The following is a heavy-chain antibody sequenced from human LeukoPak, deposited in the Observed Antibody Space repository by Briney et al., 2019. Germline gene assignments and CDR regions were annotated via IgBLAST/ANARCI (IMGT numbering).Heavy chain of an antibody. D-gene: IGHD2-2*01. Sequence: PEGSLRLSCAASGFTFSSYAMSWVRQAPGKGLEWVSAISGSGGSTYYADSVKGRFTISRDNSKNTLYLQMNSLRAEDTAVYYCAEVNGRVPAAWGQGTLVTVSS. CDR3: AEVNGRVPAA. V-gene: IGHV3-23*01. CDR2: ISGSGGST. J-gene: IGHJ5*02. CDR1: GFTFSSYA.